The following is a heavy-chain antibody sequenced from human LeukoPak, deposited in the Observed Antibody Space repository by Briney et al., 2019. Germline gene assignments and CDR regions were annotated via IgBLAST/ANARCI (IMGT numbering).Heavy chain of an antibody. D-gene: IGHD3-22*01. J-gene: IGHJ4*02. CDR2: VNPNSGGT. CDR3: ARDPTIKSVVITTPSFDY. V-gene: IGHV1-2*06. Sequence: GASVKVSCKASGYTFTGYYMHWVRQAPGQGLEWMGRVNPNSGGTNYAQKFQGRVTMTRDTYISTAYMELSRLRSDDTAVYYCARDPTIKSVVITTPSFDYWGQGTLVTVSS. CDR1: GYTFTGYY.